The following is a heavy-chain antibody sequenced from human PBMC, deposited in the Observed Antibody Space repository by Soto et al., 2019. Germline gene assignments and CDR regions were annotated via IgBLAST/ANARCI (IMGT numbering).Heavy chain of an antibody. V-gene: IGHV5-10-1*01. J-gene: IGHJ6*02. D-gene: IGHD3-10*01. CDR1: GYSFTSYW. Sequence: EVQLVQSGAEVKKPGESLRISCKGSGYSFTSYWISWVRQMPGKGLEWMGRIDPSDSYTNYSPSFQGHVTISADKSISTAYLQWSSLKASDTAMYYCARRGLQDYYGSGNQLLSGLYGMDVWGQGTTVTVSS. CDR2: IDPSDSYT. CDR3: ARRGLQDYYGSGNQLLSGLYGMDV.